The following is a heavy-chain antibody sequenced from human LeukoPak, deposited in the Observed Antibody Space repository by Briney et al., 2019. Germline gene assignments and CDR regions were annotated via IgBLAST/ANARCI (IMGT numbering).Heavy chain of an antibody. CDR1: GGSISSYY. V-gene: IGHV4-59*13. Sequence: SETLSLTCTVSGGSISSYYWSWIRQPPGKGLEWIGYIYYSASTNYNPSLKSRVTISVDTSKNQFSLKLNSVTAADTAVYYCARGVYIAAAQYGYWGQGTLVTVSS. CDR3: ARGVYIAAAQYGY. J-gene: IGHJ4*02. D-gene: IGHD6-13*01. CDR2: IYYSAST.